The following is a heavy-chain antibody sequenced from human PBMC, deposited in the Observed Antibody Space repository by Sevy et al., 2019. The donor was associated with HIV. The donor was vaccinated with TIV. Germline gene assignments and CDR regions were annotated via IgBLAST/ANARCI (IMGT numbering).Heavy chain of an antibody. CDR3: ARERPNYDFWSGYYTAYYYGMDV. D-gene: IGHD3-3*01. J-gene: IGHJ6*02. CDR2: ISSSGSTI. Sequence: GGSLRLSCAASGFTFSDYYMSWIRQAPGKGLEWVSYISSSGSTIYYADSVKGRFTISRDKAKNSLYLQMNSLRAEDTAVYYCARERPNYDFWSGYYTAYYYGMDVWGQWTTVTVSS. CDR1: GFTFSDYY. V-gene: IGHV3-11*04.